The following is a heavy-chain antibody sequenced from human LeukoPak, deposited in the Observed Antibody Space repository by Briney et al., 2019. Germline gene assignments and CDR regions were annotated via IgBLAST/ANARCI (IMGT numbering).Heavy chain of an antibody. CDR2: IIPILGIA. V-gene: IGHV1-69*02. Sequence: SVKVSCKASGGTFISYTISWGRQAPGQGLERMGRIIPILGIANYAQKFQGRVTITADKSTSTAYMKLSSLRSEDTAVYYCARASYYYYYMDVWGKGTTVTVSS. CDR1: GGTFISYT. J-gene: IGHJ6*03. CDR3: ARASYYYYYMDV.